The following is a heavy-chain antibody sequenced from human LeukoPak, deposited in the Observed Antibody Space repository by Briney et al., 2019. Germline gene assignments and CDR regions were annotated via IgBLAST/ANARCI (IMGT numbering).Heavy chain of an antibody. CDR2: IWYDGSNK. CDR3: ARGIYGGNHPDAFDI. V-gene: IGHV3-33*01. Sequence: GGSLRLSCAASGFTFSSYGMPWVRQAPGKGLEWVAVIWYDGSNKYYADSVKGRFTISRDNSKNTLYLQMNSLRAEDTAVYYCARGIYGGNHPDAFDIWGQGTMVTVSS. D-gene: IGHD4-17*01. J-gene: IGHJ3*02. CDR1: GFTFSSYG.